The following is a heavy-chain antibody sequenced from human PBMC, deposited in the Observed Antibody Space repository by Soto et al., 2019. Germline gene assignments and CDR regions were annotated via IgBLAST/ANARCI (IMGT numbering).Heavy chain of an antibody. CDR1: GFTFSSYG. Sequence: QVQLVESGGGVVQPGRSLRLSCAASGFTFSSYGMHWVRQAPGKGLEWVAVMSYDGSNKYYADSVKGRFTISRDNSKNTLYLQINSLRPDDTAVYYCAKDRRERIVMIEGSDYWGQGTLVTVSS. CDR3: AKDRRERIVMIEGSDY. D-gene: IGHD3-16*01. J-gene: IGHJ4*02. V-gene: IGHV3-30*18. CDR2: MSYDGSNK.